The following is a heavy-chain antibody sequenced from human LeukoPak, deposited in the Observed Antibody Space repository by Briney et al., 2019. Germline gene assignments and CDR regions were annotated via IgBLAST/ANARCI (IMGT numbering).Heavy chain of an antibody. CDR3: ATVFGDSTIDY. CDR2: INPSGGST. J-gene: IGHJ4*02. V-gene: IGHV1-46*03. CDR1: GYTFTSYY. D-gene: IGHD4-17*01. Sequence: GASVKVSCKASGYTFTSYYMHWVRQAPGQGLEWMGIINPSGGSTSYAQKFQGRVTMTRDTSTSTVYMELSSPRSEDTAVYYCATVFGDSTIDYWGQGTLVTVSS.